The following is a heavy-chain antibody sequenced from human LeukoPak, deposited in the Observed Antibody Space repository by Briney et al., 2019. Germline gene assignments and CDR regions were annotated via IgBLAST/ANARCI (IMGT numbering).Heavy chain of an antibody. D-gene: IGHD6-13*01. CDR3: ARDHSSSSEDY. CDR1: GYSISSGYY. V-gene: IGHV4-38-2*02. J-gene: IGHJ4*02. CDR2: IFHTGST. Sequence: SETLSLTCTVSGYSISSGYYWAWIRPPPGKGLEWIGSIFHTGSTYHNPSLKSRVTISVDTSKNQFSLKLNSVTAADTAVYYCARDHSSSSEDYWGQGTLVTVSS.